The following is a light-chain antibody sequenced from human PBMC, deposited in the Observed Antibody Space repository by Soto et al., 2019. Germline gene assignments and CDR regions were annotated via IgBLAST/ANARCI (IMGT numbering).Light chain of an antibody. CDR1: QIISSD. V-gene: IGKV3-15*01. CDR2: GAS. CDR3: QQYNKWPRT. Sequence: EIELTQSPGTLSLSPGERATFSCGASQIISSDVAWYQQKPGQAPRLLIYGASTTATGIAARFSGSGSGTEFTLTISSLQSEDFAVYNCQQYNKWPRTFGQGTKVDIK. J-gene: IGKJ2*01.